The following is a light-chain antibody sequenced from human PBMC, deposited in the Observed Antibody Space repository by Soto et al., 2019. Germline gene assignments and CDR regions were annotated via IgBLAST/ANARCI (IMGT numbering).Light chain of an antibody. CDR3: SSYAGSNILYV. CDR1: SSDVGGYNY. V-gene: IGLV2-8*01. J-gene: IGLJ1*01. Sequence: QSVLTQPPSASGSPGQSVTISCTGTSSDVGGYNYVSWYQQHPGKAPQLVIYGVNKRASGVPDRFSGSKSGNTASLTVSGLQAEDGADYYCSSYAGSNILYVFGTGTKLTAL. CDR2: GVN.